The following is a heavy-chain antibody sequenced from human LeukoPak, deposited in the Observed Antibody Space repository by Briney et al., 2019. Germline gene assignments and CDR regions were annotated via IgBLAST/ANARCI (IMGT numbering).Heavy chain of an antibody. CDR1: GFTFSSYA. CDR2: ISGSGGST. V-gene: IGHV3-23*01. J-gene: IGHJ5*02. D-gene: IGHD3-3*01. CDR3: AKDQDAYYDFWSGRNNWFDP. Sequence: GSLRLSCAASGFTFSSYAMSWVRQAPGKGLEWVSAISGSGGSTYCADSVKGRFTISRDNSKNTLYLQMNSLRAEDTAVYYCAKDQDAYYDFWSGRNNWFDPWGQGTLVTVSS.